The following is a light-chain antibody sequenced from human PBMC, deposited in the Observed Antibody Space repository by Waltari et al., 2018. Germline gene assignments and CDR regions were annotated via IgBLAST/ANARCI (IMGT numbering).Light chain of an antibody. CDR3: SSYTDSFTVV. V-gene: IGLV2-14*03. CDR1: SRDIGAHCP. CDR2: DVR. Sequence: QSALSQPASVSGSPGQSITISCTGTSRDIGAHCPVSWYQQHPGKAPKLMIYDVRNRPSGVSYRFSGSKSANTASLTISGLQAEDEADYYCSSYTDSFTVVFGGGTRLTVL. J-gene: IGLJ3*02.